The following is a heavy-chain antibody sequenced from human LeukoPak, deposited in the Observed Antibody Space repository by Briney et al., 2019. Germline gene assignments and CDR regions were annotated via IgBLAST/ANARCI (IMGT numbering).Heavy chain of an antibody. Sequence: ASVKVSCKASGYTFTSYYMHWVRQAPGQGLEWMGITNPSGGSTSYAQKFQGRVTMTRDTSTSTVYMELSSLRSEDTAVYYCARAQNGYCSGGSCYVFDYWGQGTLVTVSS. CDR3: ARAQNGYCSGGSCYVFDY. J-gene: IGHJ4*02. V-gene: IGHV1-46*01. CDR1: GYTFTSYY. CDR2: TNPSGGST. D-gene: IGHD2-15*01.